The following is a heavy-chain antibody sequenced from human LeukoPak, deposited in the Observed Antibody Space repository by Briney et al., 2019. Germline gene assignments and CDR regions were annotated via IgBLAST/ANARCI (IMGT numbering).Heavy chain of an antibody. CDR2: INWNGGST. Sequence: GGSLRLSCAASGFTFDDYGMSWVRQAPGKGLEWVSGINWNGGSTSYADSVKGRFTISRDNAKNSLYLQMNSLRAEDTALYYCARDEVDLFGDYGAYYYYGMDVWGQGTTVTVSS. V-gene: IGHV3-20*04. D-gene: IGHD4-17*01. CDR1: GFTFDDYG. J-gene: IGHJ6*02. CDR3: ARDEVDLFGDYGAYYYYGMDV.